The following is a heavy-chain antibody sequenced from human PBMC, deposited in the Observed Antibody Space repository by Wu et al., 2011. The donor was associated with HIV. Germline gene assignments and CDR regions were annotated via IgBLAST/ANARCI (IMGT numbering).Heavy chain of an antibody. CDR2: IIPMFGVT. D-gene: IGHD3-9*01. J-gene: IGHJ6*02. V-gene: IGHV1-69*14. Sequence: QVQLAQSGADVKRSGSSVKVSCRTSGGSFSQHAFSWVRQAPGQGLEWMGAIIPMFGVTNYAQKFQGRVTITADMSAATAYLEVSGLIFEDTAVYFCAGYFASGNRRGFDFYYYGLDVWGQGTTV. CDR1: GGSFSQHA. CDR3: AGYFASGNRRGFDFYYYGLDV.